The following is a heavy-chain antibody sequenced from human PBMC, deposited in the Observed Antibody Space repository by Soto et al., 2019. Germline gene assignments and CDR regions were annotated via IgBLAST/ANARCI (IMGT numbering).Heavy chain of an antibody. D-gene: IGHD1-26*01. CDR3: ARHGLNLLDGSYPEAFDI. V-gene: IGHV4-61*05. CDR1: GGSISSSDYY. Sequence: PSQTLSLTCTVSGGSISSSDYYWSWIRQPPGKGLEWIGYIYYSGSSNYSPSLKSRVTISVDTSKNQFSLRLSSVTAADTAVYYCARHGLNLLDGSYPEAFDIWGQGTMVTVSS. J-gene: IGHJ3*02. CDR2: IYYSGSS.